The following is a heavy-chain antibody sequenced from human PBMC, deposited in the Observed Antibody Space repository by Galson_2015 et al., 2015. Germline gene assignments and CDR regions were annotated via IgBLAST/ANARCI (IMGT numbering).Heavy chain of an antibody. CDR3: ARLLSYYFDY. CDR1: GFTFSNYG. Sequence: SLRLSCAASGFTFSNYGMHWVRQAPGKGLEWVAIIWYDASNKYYTDSVKGRFTISGDNSKNTLYLQMNSLRGEDTAVYYCARLLSYYFDYWGQGTLVTVSS. D-gene: IGHD1-26*01. CDR2: IWYDASNK. J-gene: IGHJ4*02. V-gene: IGHV3-33*01.